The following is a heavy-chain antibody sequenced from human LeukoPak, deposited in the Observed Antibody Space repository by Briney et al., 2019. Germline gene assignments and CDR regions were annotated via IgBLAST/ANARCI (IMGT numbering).Heavy chain of an antibody. Sequence: SVKVSCKASGGTFSSYAFSWVRQAPGQGLEWMGGIIPMFGTANYAQKLQGRVTMTRDTSTSTVYMELSSLRSEDTAVYYCARDRVSYDILTRYYMDVWGKGTTVTISS. CDR2: IIPMFGTA. D-gene: IGHD3-9*01. J-gene: IGHJ6*03. CDR3: ARDRVSYDILTRYYMDV. V-gene: IGHV1-69*05. CDR1: GGTFSSYA.